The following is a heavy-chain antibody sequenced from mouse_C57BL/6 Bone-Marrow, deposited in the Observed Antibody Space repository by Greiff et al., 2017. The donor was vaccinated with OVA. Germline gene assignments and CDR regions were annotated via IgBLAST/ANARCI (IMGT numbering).Heavy chain of an antibody. CDR3: ARGETGAWFAY. CDR1: GYTFTSYW. Sequence: QVQLQQPGAELVKPGASVKLSCKASGYTFTSYWMQWVKQRPGQGLEWIGEIDPSDSYTNYNQKFKGKATLTVDTSSGTAYMQLSSLTSEDSAVYYCARGETGAWFAYWGQGTLVTVSA. J-gene: IGHJ3*01. D-gene: IGHD4-1*01. V-gene: IGHV1-50*01. CDR2: IDPSDSYT.